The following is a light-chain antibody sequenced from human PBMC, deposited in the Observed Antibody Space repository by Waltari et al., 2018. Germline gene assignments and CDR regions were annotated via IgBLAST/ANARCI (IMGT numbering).Light chain of an antibody. CDR2: QDT. CDR3: QAWDSNTVV. Sequence: SYELTQPPSVSVSPGQTATITCSGAKLGDKYACWYPQRPGQSPTLVIYQDTKRPSGIRERLSGSNSGNTATLTISGAQAMDEADYYCQAWDSNTVVFGGGTKLTVL. CDR1: KLGDKY. J-gene: IGLJ2*01. V-gene: IGLV3-1*01.